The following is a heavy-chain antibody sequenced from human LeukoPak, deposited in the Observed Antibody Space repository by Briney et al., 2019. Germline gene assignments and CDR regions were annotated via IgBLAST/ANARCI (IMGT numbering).Heavy chain of an antibody. CDR1: GFTFSSYA. CDR3: ASARTGITMIVVVITGPGYYFDY. V-gene: IGHV3-23*01. Sequence: GGSLRLSCAASGFTFSSYAMSWVRQAPGKGLEWVSDISGSGGITSHADSVKGRFTISRDNSKNTLYLQMNSLRAEDTAVYYCASARTGITMIVVVITGPGYYFDYWGQGTLVTVSS. J-gene: IGHJ4*02. D-gene: IGHD3-22*01. CDR2: ISGSGGIT.